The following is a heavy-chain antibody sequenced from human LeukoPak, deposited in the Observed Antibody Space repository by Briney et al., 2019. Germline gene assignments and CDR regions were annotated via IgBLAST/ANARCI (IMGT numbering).Heavy chain of an antibody. V-gene: IGHV3-33*08. D-gene: IGHD3-22*01. J-gene: IGHJ1*01. Sequence: PGGSLRLSCAASGFTFSSYGMHWVRQAPGKGLEWVAVIWYDGSNKYYADSVKGRFTISRDNSKNTLYLQMNSLRAEDTAVYYCARDFSGYYYLQHWGQGTLVTVSS. CDR1: GFTFSSYG. CDR2: IWYDGSNK. CDR3: ARDFSGYYYLQH.